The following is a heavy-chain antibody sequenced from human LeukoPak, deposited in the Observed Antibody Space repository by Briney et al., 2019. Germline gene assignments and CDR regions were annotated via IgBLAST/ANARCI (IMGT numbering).Heavy chain of an antibody. CDR2: IFYSGST. D-gene: IGHD2-15*01. Sequence: PSETLSLTCTVSGGSISSTISYWGWIRQPPGKDLEWIGSIFYSGSTYYNPSLNGRVTISIDTPKNQFSLKLSSVTAADTAVYYCARHEGFCSGGSCYSVRWFDPWGQGTLVTVSS. J-gene: IGHJ5*02. CDR1: GGSISSTISY. V-gene: IGHV4-39*01. CDR3: ARHEGFCSGGSCYSVRWFDP.